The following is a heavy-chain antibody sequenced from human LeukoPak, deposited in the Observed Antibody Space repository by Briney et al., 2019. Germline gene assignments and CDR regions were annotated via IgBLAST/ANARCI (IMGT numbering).Heavy chain of an antibody. V-gene: IGHV3-30*02. CDR2: IRYYGSNK. D-gene: IGHD3-10*01. CDR3: AKGETYGWYDY. Sequence: TGGSLRLSCSASGFTFSSYGMHCPRPGPGKGLELVAFIRYYGSNKYYADSVKGRFTISRDNSKNTLYPQMNSLRAEDTAVYYCAKGETYGWYDYWGQGTLLTVSS. J-gene: IGHJ4*02. CDR1: GFTFSSYG.